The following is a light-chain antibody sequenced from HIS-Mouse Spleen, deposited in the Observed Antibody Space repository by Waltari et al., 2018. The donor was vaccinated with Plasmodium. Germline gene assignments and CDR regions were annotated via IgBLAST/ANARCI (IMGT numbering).Light chain of an antibody. CDR2: AAA. J-gene: IGKJ4*01. CDR3: QQLLT. V-gene: IGKV1-9*01. CDR1: QGISSY. Sequence: DIQLTQSPSFLSASVGDRVTITCRASQGISSYLAWYQQKPGKAPKLLIYAAATLQSGVPSRFSGSGSGTEFTLTISSLQPEDFATYYCQQLLTFGGGTKVEIK.